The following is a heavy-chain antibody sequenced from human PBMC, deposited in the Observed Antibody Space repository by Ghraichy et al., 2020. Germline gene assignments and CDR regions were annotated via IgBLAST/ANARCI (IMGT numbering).Heavy chain of an antibody. J-gene: IGHJ5*02. D-gene: IGHD4-23*01. Sequence: LSLTCTVSGGSISSYYGSWIRQPAGKGLEWIGRIYNDGITNYNPALQSRVTMSVDTSKNQYSLKLRSVTAADTAVYYCAANYGVNSWLDPWGQGTLVTVSS. V-gene: IGHV4-4*07. CDR2: IYNDGIT. CDR3: AANYGVNSWLDP. CDR1: GGSISSYY.